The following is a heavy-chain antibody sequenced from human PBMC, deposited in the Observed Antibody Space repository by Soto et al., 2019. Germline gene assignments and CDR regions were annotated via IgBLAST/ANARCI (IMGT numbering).Heavy chain of an antibody. D-gene: IGHD3-3*01. CDR2: ISSSGSTV. Sequence: GGSLRLSCAASGFTFSSYEMNWVRQAPGKGLEWVSYISSSGSTVYYADSVKGRFTISRDNAKNSLYLQMNSLRAEDTAVYYCARAFWSGYCKLPYGMDVWGQGTTVTVS. J-gene: IGHJ6*02. CDR3: ARAFWSGYCKLPYGMDV. V-gene: IGHV3-48*03. CDR1: GFTFSSYE.